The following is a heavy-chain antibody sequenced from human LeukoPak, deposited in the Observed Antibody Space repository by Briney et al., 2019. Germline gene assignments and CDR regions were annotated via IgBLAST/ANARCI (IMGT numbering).Heavy chain of an antibody. CDR2: IYYSGST. CDR3: AITSRGSYGNWFDP. Sequence: SETLSLTCTVSGGSISSYYWSWIRQPPGKGLEWIGYIYYSGSTNYNPSLKSRVTISVDTSKNQFSLKLSSVTAADTAVYYCAITSRGSYGNWFDPWGQGTLVTVSS. D-gene: IGHD1-26*01. J-gene: IGHJ5*02. V-gene: IGHV4-59*01. CDR1: GGSISSYY.